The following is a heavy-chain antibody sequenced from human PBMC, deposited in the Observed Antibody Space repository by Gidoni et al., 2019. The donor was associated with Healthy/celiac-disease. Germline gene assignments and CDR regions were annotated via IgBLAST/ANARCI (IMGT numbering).Heavy chain of an antibody. CDR3: AKVGRGEWLVRNFDY. V-gene: IGHV3-23*01. CDR2: ISGSGGRT. J-gene: IGHJ4*02. CDR1: GFTFSSYA. D-gene: IGHD6-19*01. Sequence: EVQLLESGGGLVQPGGSLRLSCAASGFTFSSYAMSWVRQAPGKGLEWVSAISGSGGRTYYADSVKGRFTISRDNSKNTLYLQMNSLRAEDTAVYYCAKVGRGEWLVRNFDYWGQGTLVTVSS.